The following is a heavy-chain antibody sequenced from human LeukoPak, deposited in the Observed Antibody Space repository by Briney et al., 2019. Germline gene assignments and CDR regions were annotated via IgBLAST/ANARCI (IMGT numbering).Heavy chain of an antibody. CDR1: GYTFIRYY. Sequence: ASVKVSCKASGYTFIRYYMHWVRQAPGQGLEWMGIINPSGGSTSYAQKFQGRVTMTRDTSTSTVYMELSSLRSEDTAVYYCARGTGIAAAVTSLFQYWGQGTLVTVSS. CDR3: ARGTGIAAAVTSLFQY. D-gene: IGHD6-13*01. V-gene: IGHV1-46*01. J-gene: IGHJ1*01. CDR2: INPSGGST.